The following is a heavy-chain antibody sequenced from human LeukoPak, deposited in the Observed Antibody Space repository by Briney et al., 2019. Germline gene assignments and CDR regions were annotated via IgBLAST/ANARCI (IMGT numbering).Heavy chain of an antibody. J-gene: IGHJ5*02. Sequence: ASVKVSCKASGYTFTSYDINWVRQATGQGLEWMGWMNPSSGNTGYAQRFQGRVTMTRNTSISTAYMELSSLRSEDTAVYYCARGVNYYDSSGYYFLNWFDPWGQGTLVIVSS. V-gene: IGHV1-8*01. CDR3: ARGVNYYDSSGYYFLNWFDP. D-gene: IGHD3-22*01. CDR2: MNPSSGNT. CDR1: GYTFTSYD.